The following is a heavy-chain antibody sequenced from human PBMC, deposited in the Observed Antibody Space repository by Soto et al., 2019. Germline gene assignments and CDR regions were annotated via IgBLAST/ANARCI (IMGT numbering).Heavy chain of an antibody. V-gene: IGHV3-30-3*01. Sequence: GGSVRLSCAASGFTFSSYAMHWVRQAPGKGLEWVAVISYDGSNKYYADSVKGRFTISRDNSKNTLYLQMNSLRAEDTAVYYCARGFSTSYPGSYQPYYYGMDVWGQGTTVTVSS. CDR2: ISYDGSNK. D-gene: IGHD1-26*01. CDR3: ARGFSTSYPGSYQPYYYGMDV. CDR1: GFTFSSYA. J-gene: IGHJ6*02.